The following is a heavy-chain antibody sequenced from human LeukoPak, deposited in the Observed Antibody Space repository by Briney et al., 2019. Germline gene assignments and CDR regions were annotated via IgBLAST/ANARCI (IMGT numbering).Heavy chain of an antibody. Sequence: GGSQRLSCAASGFIVGTNYMTWVRQAPRKGLEWVSIIYSDGSTYYADSVKGRFTISIDNSKNTLYLQMNSLGAEDTAVYYCARDRFNGMDVWGQGTTVTVSS. V-gene: IGHV3-66*01. J-gene: IGHJ6*02. CDR3: ARDRFNGMDV. CDR2: IYSDGST. D-gene: IGHD3-3*01. CDR1: GFIVGTNY.